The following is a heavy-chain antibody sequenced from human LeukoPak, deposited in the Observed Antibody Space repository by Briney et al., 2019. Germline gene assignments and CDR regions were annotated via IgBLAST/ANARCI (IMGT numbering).Heavy chain of an antibody. D-gene: IGHD3-10*02. J-gene: IGHJ6*04. CDR2: ISSSSTYI. V-gene: IGHV3-21*01. CDR3: AELGITMIGGV. Sequence: GGSLRLSCAASGFTFSDYSMKWIRQAPGKGLEWVSSISSSSTYISYADSLKGRFTISRDNAKNSLYLQMNSLRAEDTAVYYCAELGITMIGGVWGKGTTVTISS. CDR1: GFTFSDYS.